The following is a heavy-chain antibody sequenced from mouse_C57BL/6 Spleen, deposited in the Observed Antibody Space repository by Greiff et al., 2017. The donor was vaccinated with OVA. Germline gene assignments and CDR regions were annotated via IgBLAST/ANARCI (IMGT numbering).Heavy chain of an antibody. V-gene: IGHV1-53*01. CDR2: INPSNGGT. CDR3: ARSPSWFAY. J-gene: IGHJ3*01. CDR1: VYTFPRYW. Sequence: QVQLQQPGTELVKPGASVTLSCKASVYTFPRYWMHWVKQRPGQGLEWIGNINPSNGGTNYNEKFKSKATLTVDKSSSPASMKLSGLTSEDSAVYYCARSPSWFAYWGQGTLVTVSA.